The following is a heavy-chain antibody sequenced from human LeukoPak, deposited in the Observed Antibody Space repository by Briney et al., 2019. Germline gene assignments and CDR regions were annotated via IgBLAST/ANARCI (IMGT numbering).Heavy chain of an antibody. J-gene: IGHJ4*02. CDR1: GYTFTGYY. Sequence: ASVKVSCKASGYTFTGYYMHWVRQAPGQGLEWMGWINPNSGGTNYAQKFQGRVTMTRDTSISTAYMELSRQRSDDTAVYYCARVKYQLLFYFDYWGQGTLVTVSS. V-gene: IGHV1-2*02. CDR3: ARVKYQLLFYFDY. CDR2: INPNSGGT. D-gene: IGHD2-2*01.